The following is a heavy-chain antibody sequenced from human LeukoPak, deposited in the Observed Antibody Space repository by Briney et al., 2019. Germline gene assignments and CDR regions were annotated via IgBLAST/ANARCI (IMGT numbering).Heavy chain of an antibody. D-gene: IGHD2-15*01. CDR3: ARDLSLYCSGGSCYSLNY. CDR2: ISSSGSTI. CDR1: GLTFSSYS. Sequence: GGSLRLSCTASGLTFSSYSMNWVRQAPGKGLEEGSYISSSGSTIYYADSVKGRFTISRDNAKNSLYLQMHSLRAEDTAVYYCARDLSLYCSGGSCYSLNYWAQGPLVPVPS. V-gene: IGHV3-48*04. J-gene: IGHJ4*02.